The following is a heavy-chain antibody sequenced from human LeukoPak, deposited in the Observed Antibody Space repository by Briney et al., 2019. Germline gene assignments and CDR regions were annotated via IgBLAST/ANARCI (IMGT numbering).Heavy chain of an antibody. V-gene: IGHV3-21*01. CDR2: ISSSNDYI. CDR3: AVLQSGTPTH. D-gene: IGHD3-10*01. J-gene: IGHJ4*02. Sequence: GGSLRLSCAASGFTFSSYSMIRVRQAPGKGLEWVSSISSSNDYIYDADSVRGRFTISRDNAKNSLYLQMNSVRAEDTAVYYCAVLQSGTPTHWGQGTLVTVSS. CDR1: GFTFSSYS.